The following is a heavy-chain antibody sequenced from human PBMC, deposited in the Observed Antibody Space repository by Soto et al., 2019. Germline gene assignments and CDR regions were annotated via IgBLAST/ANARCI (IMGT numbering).Heavy chain of an antibody. CDR3: ARDGDMGYSGYDLSAFDI. D-gene: IGHD5-12*01. J-gene: IGHJ3*02. CDR2: INPNSGGT. V-gene: IGHV1-2*04. Sequence: ASVKVSCKASGNTLTGYYMHWVRQAPGQGLEWMGWINPNSGGTNYAQKFQGWVTMTRDTSISTAYMELSRLRSDDTAVYYCARDGDMGYSGYDLSAFDIWGQGTMVTVSS. CDR1: GNTLTGYY.